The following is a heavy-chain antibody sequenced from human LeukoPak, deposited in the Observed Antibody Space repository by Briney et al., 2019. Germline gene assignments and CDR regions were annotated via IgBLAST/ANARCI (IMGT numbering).Heavy chain of an antibody. CDR2: ISGSGDGT. Sequence: PGGSLRLSCAASGFTFSTYAMSWVRQAPGKGLEWVSAISGSGDGTYYADSVKGRSTISRDNSRNTVFLQINSLRAEDTAVYYCAKERKEVVLLWFGELGSWGQGTLVTVSS. CDR1: GFTFSTYA. D-gene: IGHD3-10*01. J-gene: IGHJ4*02. V-gene: IGHV3-23*01. CDR3: AKERKEVVLLWFGELGS.